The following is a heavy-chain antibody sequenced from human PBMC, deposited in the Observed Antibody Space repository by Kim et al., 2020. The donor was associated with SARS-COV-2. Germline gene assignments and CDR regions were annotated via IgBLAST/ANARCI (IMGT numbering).Heavy chain of an antibody. CDR1: GGTFSDYA. J-gene: IGHJ4*02. CDR3: ARDAHILTEFYFDF. V-gene: IGHV1-69*13. CDR2: IIPLYGTG. Sequence: SVKVSCKASGGTFSDYAVTWVRQAPGQGFEWMGGIIPLYGTGKPALRFEGRVTFTLDQSTDTAYMELQSLRFDDTAVYYCARDAHILTEFYFDFWGPGTLVTVSS. D-gene: IGHD3-9*01.